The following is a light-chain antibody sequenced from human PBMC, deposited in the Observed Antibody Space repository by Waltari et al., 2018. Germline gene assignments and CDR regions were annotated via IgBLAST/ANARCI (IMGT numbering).Light chain of an antibody. Sequence: QSALTQPPSASGSPGQPVTISCTGPSSDVGGYNYVPWYQQYPGKAPKVMIYEVSKRPSGVPDRFSGSKSGNTASLTVSGVQAEDEADYYCSSYGGSNNLVFGGGTKLTVL. CDR2: EVS. CDR3: SSYGGSNNLV. CDR1: SSDVGGYNY. V-gene: IGLV2-8*01. J-gene: IGLJ3*02.